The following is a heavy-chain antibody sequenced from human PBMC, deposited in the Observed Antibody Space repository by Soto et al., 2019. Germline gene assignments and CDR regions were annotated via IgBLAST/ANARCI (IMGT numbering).Heavy chain of an antibody. V-gene: IGHV1-69*13. D-gene: IGHD2-2*01. CDR3: ARDRDIVVVPAAYYYYYGMDV. J-gene: IGHJ6*02. CDR2: IIPIFGTA. Sequence: GASVKVSCKASGGTFSSYAISWVRQAPGQGLEWMGGIIPIFGTANYAQKFQGRVTITADESTSTAYMELSSLRSEDTAVYYCARDRDIVVVPAAYYYYYGMDVWGQGTTVIVSS. CDR1: GGTFSSYA.